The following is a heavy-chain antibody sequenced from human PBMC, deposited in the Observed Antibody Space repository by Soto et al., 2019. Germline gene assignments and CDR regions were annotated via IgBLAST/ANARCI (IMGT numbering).Heavy chain of an antibody. J-gene: IGHJ3*02. V-gene: IGHV4-39*01. CDR3: AESYSSSWYGVYAFDI. CDR2: IYYSGST. Sequence: SETLSLTCTVSGGSISSSSYYWGWIRQPPGKGLEWIGSIYYSGSTYYNPSLKSRVTISVDTSKNQFSLKLSSVTAADTAVYYCAESYSSSWYGVYAFDIWGQGTMVTV. CDR1: GGSISSSSYY. D-gene: IGHD6-13*01.